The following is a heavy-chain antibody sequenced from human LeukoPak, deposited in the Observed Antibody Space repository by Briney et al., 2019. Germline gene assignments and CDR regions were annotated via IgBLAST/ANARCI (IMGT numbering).Heavy chain of an antibody. CDR3: ARKLPGTTYFDC. CDR2: IHSSGGTI. CDR1: GFPFSSYD. D-gene: IGHD1-1*01. J-gene: IGHJ4*02. V-gene: IGHV3-48*03. Sequence: PGGSLRLSCATSGFPFSSYDMNWVRQAPGKGLEWVSYIHSSGGTIYYADSVKGRFTISRDSAKNSVYLRMNSLRAEDTALYYCARKLPGTTYFDCWGQGILVTVSS.